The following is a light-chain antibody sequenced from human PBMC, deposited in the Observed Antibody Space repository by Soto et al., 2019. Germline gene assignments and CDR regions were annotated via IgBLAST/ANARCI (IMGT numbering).Light chain of an antibody. CDR3: QQYNNWPPT. V-gene: IGKV3-15*01. CDR2: GAS. CDR1: QSVSSY. J-gene: IGKJ1*01. Sequence: EIVMTQSPATLSVSPGERATLSCRASQSVSSYLAWYQQKPGQAHRLLIYGASTRATGIPARFSGSGSGTEFTLTISSLQSEEFAVYYCQQYNNWPPTFGQGTKVDIK.